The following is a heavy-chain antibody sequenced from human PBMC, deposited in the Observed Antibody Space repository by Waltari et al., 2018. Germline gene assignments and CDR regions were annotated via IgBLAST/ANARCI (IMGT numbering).Heavy chain of an antibody. Sequence: QVQLVQSGAEVKKPGASVKVPCKPPGSTLTAALMPWVRQAPGQGLEWMGRINPNSGGTNYAQKFQGRVTMTRDTSISTAYMELSRLRSDDTAVYYCATLDVATFDYWGQGTLVTVSS. CDR2: INPNSGGT. CDR3: ATLDVATFDY. CDR1: GSTLTAAL. V-gene: IGHV1-2*06. D-gene: IGHD1-1*01. J-gene: IGHJ4*02.